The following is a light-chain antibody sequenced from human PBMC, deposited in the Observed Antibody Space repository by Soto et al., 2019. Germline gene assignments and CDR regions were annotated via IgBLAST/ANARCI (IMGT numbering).Light chain of an antibody. CDR3: QQYYSYPLT. CDR1: QGISRF. CDR2: AAS. V-gene: IGKV1-8*01. Sequence: AIRTTQSPFSFSASPGDRVTITCRASQGISRFLAWYQQKPGKAPKLLIYAASTLQSGVPSRFSGTGSGTDFTLTISCLQSEDFATYYCQQYYSYPLTFGHGTKVDI. J-gene: IGKJ1*01.